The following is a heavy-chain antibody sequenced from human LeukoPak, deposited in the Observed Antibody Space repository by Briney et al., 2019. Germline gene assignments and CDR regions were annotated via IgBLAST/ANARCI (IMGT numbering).Heavy chain of an antibody. V-gene: IGHV3-30*04. D-gene: IGHD6-13*01. J-gene: IGHJ5*02. CDR2: VGTDEKTV. Sequence: GGSLRLSCAASGFTFSSYAMHWVRQAPGKGLEWVGVVGTDEKTVFYADSLQGRFTISRDNSKNTLYLQMNSLRAEDTAVYYCARVSSSSWYVGNWFDPWGQGTLVTVSS. CDR3: ARVSSSSWYVGNWFDP. CDR1: GFTFSSYA.